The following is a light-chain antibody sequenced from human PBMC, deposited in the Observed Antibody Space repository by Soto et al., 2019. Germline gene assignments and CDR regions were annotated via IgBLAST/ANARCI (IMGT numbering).Light chain of an antibody. CDR2: KTS. J-gene: IGKJ4*01. CDR3: QQNFSPFVT. V-gene: IGKV1-5*03. CDR1: QSISNW. Sequence: DIQMTQSPSTLSASVGDRVTITCRASQSISNWLAWYQQKPGKAPKLLIYKTSNLDSGVPSRFSGSGYGTDFTLTLSGLQHEDSATYYCQQNFSPFVTFGAGTRV.